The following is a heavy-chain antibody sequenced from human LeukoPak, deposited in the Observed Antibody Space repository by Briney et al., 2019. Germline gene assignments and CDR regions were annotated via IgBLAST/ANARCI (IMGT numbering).Heavy chain of an antibody. D-gene: IGHD3-3*01. CDR1: GYTFTTYA. Sequence: ASVKVSCKASGYTFTTYAMNWVRQAPGQGLEWMGWINTNTGNPTYAQGFTGRFVFSLDTSVSTAYLQISSLKAEDTAVYYCAGGMGGTIFGVVIRTDDAFDIWGQGTMVTVSS. CDR2: INTNTGNP. CDR3: AGGMGGTIFGVVIRTDDAFDI. J-gene: IGHJ3*02. V-gene: IGHV7-4-1*02.